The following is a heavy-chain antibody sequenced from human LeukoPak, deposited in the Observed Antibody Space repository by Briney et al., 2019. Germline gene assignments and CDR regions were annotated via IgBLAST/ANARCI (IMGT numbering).Heavy chain of an antibody. CDR2: IYSGGDT. Sequence: PGGSLRLSCAPSGFTVSSNYMSWVRQAPGEGLEWVSVIYSGGDTFYADSVKGRFTISRDNSKNTLYLQMNSLRAEDTAVYYCAAKVEPRSNGPYFNSWGQGTLVTVSS. D-gene: IGHD1-14*01. CDR1: GFTVSSNY. V-gene: IGHV3-53*01. J-gene: IGHJ4*02. CDR3: AAKVEPRSNGPYFNS.